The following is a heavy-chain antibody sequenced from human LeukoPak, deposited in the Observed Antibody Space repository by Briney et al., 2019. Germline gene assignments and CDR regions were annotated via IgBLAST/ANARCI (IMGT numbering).Heavy chain of an antibody. J-gene: IGHJ5*02. CDR2: ISAGESSI. CDR3: ARDSYSSFPEWFDP. CDR1: GFSFSDYD. V-gene: IGHV3-21*01. D-gene: IGHD6-6*01. Sequence: GGSLRLSCAASGFSFSDYDMNWVRQAPGKGLEWVSSISAGESSIHYADSVKGRFTISRDNAQNSLSLQMNSLRADDTAVYYCARDSYSSFPEWFDPWGQGTLVTVSS.